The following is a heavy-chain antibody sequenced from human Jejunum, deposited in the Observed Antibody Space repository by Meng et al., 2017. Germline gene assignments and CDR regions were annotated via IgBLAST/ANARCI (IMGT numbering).Heavy chain of an antibody. V-gene: IGHV4-30-4*01. CDR3: ARSRVVPAAYFDS. CDR1: GDSIRGADYY. CDR2: IYYSGTT. D-gene: IGHD2-2*01. J-gene: IGHJ4*01. Sequence: QVELQESGPGLVKPSPTLSLTCSVSGDSIRGADYYWTWIRQAPGKGLEWIGYIYYSGTTYYNPSLKTRLILSVDTSTNRFSLNLSSVAAADTAMYYCARSRVVPAAYFDSWGHGTLVTVSS.